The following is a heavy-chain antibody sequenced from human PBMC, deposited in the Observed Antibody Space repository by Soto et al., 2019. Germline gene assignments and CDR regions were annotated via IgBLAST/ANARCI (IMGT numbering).Heavy chain of an antibody. J-gene: IGHJ6*02. V-gene: IGHV1-69*12. Sequence: QVQLMQSGAEVKKPGSSVKVSCKASGGTFSTSAISWVRQAPGEGLEWVGGIMPVFATPDYAQKFQGRVTIYADESTTTAYLELPSLKTDDSAVYYCARDKDRQQLGGNYYFILDVWGQGTAISVSS. CDR3: ARDKDRQQLGGNYYFILDV. CDR2: IMPVFATP. CDR1: GGTFSTSA. D-gene: IGHD3-3*02.